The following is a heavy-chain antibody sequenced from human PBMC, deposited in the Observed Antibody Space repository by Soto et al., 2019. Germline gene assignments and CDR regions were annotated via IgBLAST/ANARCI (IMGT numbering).Heavy chain of an antibody. Sequence: QVQLQESGPGLVKPSETLSLTCTVPSGSIRTSYWTWIRQFPGKRLEWIAHIHNSGNTNSNPSLKSRVTISMDTSKNQISLRLTSVTAADTAMYYLARLQYTVVTPIDMWGQGTMVTVSS. CDR3: ARLQYTVVTPIDM. D-gene: IGHD2-21*02. V-gene: IGHV4-59*01. CDR1: SGSIRTSY. J-gene: IGHJ3*02. CDR2: IHNSGNT.